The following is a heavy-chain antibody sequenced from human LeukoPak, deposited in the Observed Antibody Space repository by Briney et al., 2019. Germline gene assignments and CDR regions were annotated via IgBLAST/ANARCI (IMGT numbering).Heavy chain of an antibody. J-gene: IGHJ4*02. CDR3: ASDSSGYYPPEYFDY. CDR1: GFTFGDYG. Sequence: GGSLRLPCAASGFTFGDYGMSWVRQAPGKGLEWVSGLNWNGGSTGYADSVKGRFTISRDNAKNSLYLQMSSLRAEDTAVYYCASDSSGYYPPEYFDYWGQGTLVTVSS. D-gene: IGHD3-22*01. CDR2: LNWNGGST. V-gene: IGHV3-20*04.